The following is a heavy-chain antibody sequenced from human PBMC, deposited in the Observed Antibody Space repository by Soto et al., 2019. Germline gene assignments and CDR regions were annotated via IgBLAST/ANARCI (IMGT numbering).Heavy chain of an antibody. CDR2: ISYDGSHK. V-gene: IGHV3-30*18. CDR1: GFTFNNYG. J-gene: IGHJ6*02. CDR3: AKRRGDHSNYSWGIDV. Sequence: QVQLVESGGVVVQPGRSLRLSCAASGFTFNNYGMHWVRKAPGKGLVWVTVISYDGSHKYYADSVKGRFTISRDNSKNTLYLQMNSLRDEDTAVYYCAKRRGDHSNYSWGIDVWGQGTTVTVSS. D-gene: IGHD4-4*01.